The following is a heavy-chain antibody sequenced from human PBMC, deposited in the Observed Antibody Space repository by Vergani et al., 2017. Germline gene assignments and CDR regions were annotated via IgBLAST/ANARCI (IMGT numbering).Heavy chain of an antibody. J-gene: IGHJ6*03. CDR2: IRDSGTSI. Sequence: VQLVESGGTLVKPGGSLRLSCAASGFTFRDFYMTWIRQVPGKGLEWVSHIRDSGTSINYADSVKGGFTVSRDNAKKSLYLQMTSLRVEETAVYYCARGNWNDGFNSYYYMDVWGKGTTVTVSS. V-gene: IGHV3-11*01. CDR3: ARGNWNDGFNSYYYMDV. CDR1: GFTFRDFY. D-gene: IGHD1-1*01.